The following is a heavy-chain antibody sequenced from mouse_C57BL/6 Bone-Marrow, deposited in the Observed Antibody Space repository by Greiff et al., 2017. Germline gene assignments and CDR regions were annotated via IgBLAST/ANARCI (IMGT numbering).Heavy chain of an antibody. Sequence: QVQLQQPGAELVKPGASVKLSCKASGYTFTSYWMQWVKQRPGQGLEWIGEIDHSDSYTNYNQKFKGKATLTVDTSSSTAYMQLSILTSEDSAVYYGARFRWLWFAYWGQGTLVTVSA. CDR2: IDHSDSYT. J-gene: IGHJ3*01. CDR3: ARFRWLWFAY. V-gene: IGHV1-50*01. CDR1: GYTFTSYW. D-gene: IGHD2-3*01.